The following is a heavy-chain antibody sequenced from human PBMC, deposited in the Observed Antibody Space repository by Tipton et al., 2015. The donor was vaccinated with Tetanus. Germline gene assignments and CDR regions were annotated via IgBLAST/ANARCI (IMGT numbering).Heavy chain of an antibody. D-gene: IGHD1-7*01. V-gene: IGHV4-34*01. CDR3: ARATWSGTTSY. Sequence: TLSLTCAVYGGSFSGYYWSWIRQPPGKGLEWIGEINHSGSTNYNPSLKSRVTISVDTSKNQFSLKLSSVTAADTAVYYCARATWSGTTSYWGQGTLVTVSS. J-gene: IGHJ4*02. CDR1: GGSFSGYY. CDR2: INHSGST.